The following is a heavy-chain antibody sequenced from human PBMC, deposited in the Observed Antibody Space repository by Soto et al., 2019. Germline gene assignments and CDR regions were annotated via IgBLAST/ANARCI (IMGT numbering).Heavy chain of an antibody. D-gene: IGHD2-2*01. CDR2: IIPILGIA. CDR3: AREPKIVPAAMVDYYYYMDV. CDR1: GGTFSSYT. J-gene: IGHJ6*03. V-gene: IGHV1-69*04. Sequence: GASVKVSCKASGGTFSSYTISWVRQAPGQGLEWMGRIIPILGIANYAQKFQGRVTITADKSTSTAYMELSSLRSEDTAVYYCAREPKIVPAAMVDYYYYMDVWGKGTTVTVSS.